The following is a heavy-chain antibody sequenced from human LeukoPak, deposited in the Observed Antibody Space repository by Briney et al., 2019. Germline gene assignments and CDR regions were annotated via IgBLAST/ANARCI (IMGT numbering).Heavy chain of an antibody. CDR2: FYHGGST. J-gene: IGHJ4*02. Sequence: SETLSLTCTVSGYSISTGYYWDWIRQPPGKGLEWIGTFYHGGSTYYNPSLKSRVTISVDTSKNQFSLNLTSVTAADTAVYYCARLGGVNPDNDYWGQGTLVTVSS. D-gene: IGHD3-10*01. CDR3: ARLGGVNPDNDY. V-gene: IGHV4-38-2*02. CDR1: GYSISTGYY.